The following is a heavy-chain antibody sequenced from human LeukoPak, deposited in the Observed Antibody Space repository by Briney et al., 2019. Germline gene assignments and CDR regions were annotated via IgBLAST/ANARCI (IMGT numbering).Heavy chain of an antibody. V-gene: IGHV3-33*01. Sequence: GRSLRLSCAASGFTFSSYGMHWVRQAPGKGLEWVTVIWYDGSNKYYADSVKGRFTISRDNSKNTLYLQMNSLRAEDTAVYYCARDAGYFSGGSCYPGQFDYWGQGPWSPSPQ. CDR3: ARDAGYFSGGSCYPGQFDY. CDR2: IWYDGSNK. D-gene: IGHD2-15*01. J-gene: IGHJ4*02. CDR1: GFTFSSYG.